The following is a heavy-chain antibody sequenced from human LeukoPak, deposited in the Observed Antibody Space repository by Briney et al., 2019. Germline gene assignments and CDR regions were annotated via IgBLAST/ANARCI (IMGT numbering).Heavy chain of an antibody. D-gene: IGHD3-22*01. CDR3: ARDESRQYYYDSSGYPRYFDL. CDR1: GFTFSSYA. V-gene: IGHV3-30-3*01. CDR2: ISYDGSNK. Sequence: GGSLRLSCAASGFTFSSYAMHWVRQAPGKGLEWVAVISYDGSNKYYADSVKGRFTISRDNSKNTLYLQMNSLRAEDTAVYYCARDESRQYYYDSSGYPRYFDLWGRGTLVTVSS. J-gene: IGHJ2*01.